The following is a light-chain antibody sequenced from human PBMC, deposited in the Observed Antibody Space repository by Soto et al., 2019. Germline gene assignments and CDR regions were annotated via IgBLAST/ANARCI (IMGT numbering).Light chain of an antibody. V-gene: IGKV3-11*01. CDR2: DTF. CDR1: QIVTSS. J-gene: IGKJ2*01. Sequence: EIVWTQSPATLSLSPGTRATLSCTASQIVTSSVAWYQHRPGQAPRLLIYDTFTRVTGIPARFSATGAGTDFNLTISSLELEDAAVYFCQLRSYWAPTYTFGQGNTLA. CDR3: QLRSYWAPTYT.